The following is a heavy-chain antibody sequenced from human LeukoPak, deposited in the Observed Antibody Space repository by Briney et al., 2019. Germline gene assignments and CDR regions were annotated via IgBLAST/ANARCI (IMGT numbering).Heavy chain of an antibody. CDR3: ARDGYYDTSGTSY. J-gene: IGHJ4*02. CDR2: IKQDGSEK. Sequence: PRGSLRLSCAASGFTFSSYWMSWVGQAPGKGLEWVANIKQDGSEKYYVDSVKGRFTISRDNAKKSLYLQMNSLRVEDTAVYYCARDGYYDTSGTSYWGQGTLVTVSS. V-gene: IGHV3-7*01. CDR1: GFTFSSYW. D-gene: IGHD3-22*01.